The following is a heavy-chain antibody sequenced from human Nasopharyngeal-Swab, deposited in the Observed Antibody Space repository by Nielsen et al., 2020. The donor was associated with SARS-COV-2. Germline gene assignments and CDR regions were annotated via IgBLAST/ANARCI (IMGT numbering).Heavy chain of an antibody. CDR1: TFSSYA. V-gene: IGHV4-39*01. Sequence: TFSSYAMSWIRQPPGKGLEWTGNVFYSGTTYYSPSLKSRLTISVDTSKNQFSLQLRSATAADTAVYYCARLRYTGSYFDYWGQGILVTVSS. D-gene: IGHD3-16*02. CDR2: VFYSGTT. CDR3: ARLRYTGSYFDY. J-gene: IGHJ4*02.